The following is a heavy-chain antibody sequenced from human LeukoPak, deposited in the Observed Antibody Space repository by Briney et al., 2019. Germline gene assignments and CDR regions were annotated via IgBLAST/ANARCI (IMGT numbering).Heavy chain of an antibody. D-gene: IGHD2-2*02. CDR1: GGSISGYY. Sequence: SETLSLTCTVSGGSISGYYWSWIRQPPGKGLEWIGYIYYSGSTNYNPSLKSRVTISVDTSKNQFSLKLSSVTAADTAVYYCARDPRYCSSTSCYRDYGMDVWGQGTTVTVSS. J-gene: IGHJ6*02. CDR2: IYYSGST. CDR3: ARDPRYCSSTSCYRDYGMDV. V-gene: IGHV4-59*01.